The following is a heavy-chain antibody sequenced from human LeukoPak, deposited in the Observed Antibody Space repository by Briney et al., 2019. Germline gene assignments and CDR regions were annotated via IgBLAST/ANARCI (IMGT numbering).Heavy chain of an antibody. D-gene: IGHD5-18*01. Sequence: SETLSLTCTVSGGSISSYYWSWLRQPPGKGLEWIGYIYYSGSTYYNPSLKSRVTISVDTSKNQFSLKLSSVTAADTAVYYCARDGYSYGYGVDYWGQGTLVTVSS. CDR1: GGSISSYY. J-gene: IGHJ4*02. CDR3: ARDGYSYGYGVDY. V-gene: IGHV4-59*12. CDR2: IYYSGST.